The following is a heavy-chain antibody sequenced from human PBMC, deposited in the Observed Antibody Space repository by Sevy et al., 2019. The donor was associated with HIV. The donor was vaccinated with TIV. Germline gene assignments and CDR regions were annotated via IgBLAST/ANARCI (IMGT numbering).Heavy chain of an antibody. Sequence: GGSLRLSCVASGFSLSDYAMHWVRQGPDKGLAWVAVKSFDGGNTYYSDAVEGRFTISRDNSKNTVFLQMNSLSPDDTALYYCARGPYNSGLRFDFWGQGTLVTVSS. V-gene: IGHV3-30-3*01. CDR1: GFSLSDYA. CDR3: ARGPYNSGLRFDF. J-gene: IGHJ4*02. CDR2: KSFDGGNT. D-gene: IGHD5-12*01.